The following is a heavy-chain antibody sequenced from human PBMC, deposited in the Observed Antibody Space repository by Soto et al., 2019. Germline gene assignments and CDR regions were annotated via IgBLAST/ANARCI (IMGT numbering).Heavy chain of an antibody. CDR1: GYTFTSYG. Sequence: QVHLVHSGAEVKKPGAPVKVSCKASGYTFTSYGITWVRQAPGQGLDWMGWINAHNGNTDYAQKLQGRVIVTRDTSTSTAYVELRSLRSDDTAVYFCARGRYGDYWGQGALVTVSS. J-gene: IGHJ4*02. CDR3: ARGRYGDY. D-gene: IGHD1-1*01. CDR2: INAHNGNT. V-gene: IGHV1-18*01.